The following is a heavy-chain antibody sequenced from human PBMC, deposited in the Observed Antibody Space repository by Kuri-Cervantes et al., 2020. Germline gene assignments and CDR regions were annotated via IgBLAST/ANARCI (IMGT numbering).Heavy chain of an antibody. CDR1: GFTFSSYA. CDR3: AKDLMIVVEYYFDY. J-gene: IGHJ4*02. CDR2: ISYDGSNK. V-gene: IGHV3-30-3*01. D-gene: IGHD3-22*01. Sequence: GESLKTSCAASGFTFSSYAMHWVRQAPGKGLEWVAVISYDGSNKYYADSVKDRFTISRDNSKNTLYLQMNSLRAEDTAVYYCAKDLMIVVEYYFDYWGQGTLVTVSS.